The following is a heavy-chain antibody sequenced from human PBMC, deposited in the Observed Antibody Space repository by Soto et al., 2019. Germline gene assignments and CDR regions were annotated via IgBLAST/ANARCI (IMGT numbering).Heavy chain of an antibody. CDR1: GYIFTNND. J-gene: IGHJ5*02. D-gene: IGHD5-18*01. CDR2: MNPGSGDT. V-gene: IGHV1-8*01. Sequence: ASVKVSCKASGYIFTNNDVSWVRQATGQGLEWMGWMNPGSGDTGYAQKFQGRVTMTRNISIATAYMELSSLRADDTAIYYCARMASFGSLNWFDPWGQGNLVTVSS. CDR3: ARMASFGSLNWFDP.